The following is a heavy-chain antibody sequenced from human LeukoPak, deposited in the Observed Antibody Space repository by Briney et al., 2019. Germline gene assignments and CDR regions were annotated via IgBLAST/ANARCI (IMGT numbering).Heavy chain of an antibody. CDR2: IRGSGGST. J-gene: IGHJ4*02. Sequence: GGSLRLSCAASGFTFSSYAMSWVRQAPGKGLEWVSAIRGSGGSTYYADSVKGRFTISRDNSKNTLYLQMNSLRAEDTAVYYCAKGGNWRPCGYFDYWGQGTPVTVSS. CDR1: GFTFSSYA. CDR3: AKGGNWRPCGYFDY. V-gene: IGHV3-23*01. D-gene: IGHD1-20*01.